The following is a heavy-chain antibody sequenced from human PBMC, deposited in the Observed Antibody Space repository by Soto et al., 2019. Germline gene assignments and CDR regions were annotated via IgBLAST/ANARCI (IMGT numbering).Heavy chain of an antibody. V-gene: IGHV1-3*05. CDR1: GYTFTDFH. CDR3: SSGLWAGTAS. CDR2: INAGNGNT. J-gene: IGHJ5*02. D-gene: IGHD6-19*01. Sequence: QVLLVQSGAEEKRPGASVKVSCEASGYTFTDFHIHWVRQAPGQGLEWMGWINAGNGNTKYSQKFQDRVTVTRDTSANTDYMELSSLTSDDTAIYYCSSGLWAGTASWGQGTLVTFSS.